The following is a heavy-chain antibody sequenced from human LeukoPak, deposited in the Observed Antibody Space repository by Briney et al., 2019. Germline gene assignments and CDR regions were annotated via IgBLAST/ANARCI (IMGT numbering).Heavy chain of an antibody. CDR1: GGSSSTSSYY. J-gene: IGHJ5*02. V-gene: IGHV4-39*01. CDR3: ARQYYGFDP. Sequence: KPSETLSLTCTVSGGSSSTSSYYWSWIRQPPGKGLEWIGSLYYRGSTNYNPSLKSRVTISVDMSKTQLSLKLSSVTAGDTAVYYCARQYYGFDPWGQGTLVTVSS. D-gene: IGHD3-10*01. CDR2: LYYRGST.